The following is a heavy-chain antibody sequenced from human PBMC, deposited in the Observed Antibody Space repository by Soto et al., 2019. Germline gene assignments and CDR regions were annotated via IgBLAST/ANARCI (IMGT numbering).Heavy chain of an antibody. D-gene: IGHD3-9*01. CDR3: AKDRLLTGDSFYYGMDG. J-gene: IGHJ6*02. Sequence: QVQLVESGGGVVQPGRSLRLSCEASGFTFSHYGMHWVRQAPGKGLEWVAVTSYDGSKKYYADSMKGRFTISRDNSKNTLYLQGSSLRAEDTAAYYCAKDRLLTGDSFYYGMDGWGQGTTVTVSS. CDR2: TSYDGSKK. V-gene: IGHV3-30*18. CDR1: GFTFSHYG.